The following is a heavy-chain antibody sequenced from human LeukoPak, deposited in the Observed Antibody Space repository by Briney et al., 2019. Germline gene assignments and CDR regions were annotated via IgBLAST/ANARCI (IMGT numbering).Heavy chain of an antibody. CDR3: ARLELRRNYNYSFYMEV. Sequence: ASVTVSHKACGYTFTDYYIHWVRQAPGQGLQWMGWVNPNSGATRYLQTFEGRVKMTTDTSIGTAYMELSSLRPDDTAVYYCARLELRRNYNYSFYMEVWGEGTTVAVFS. J-gene: IGHJ6*03. CDR1: GYTFTDYY. CDR2: VNPNSGAT. V-gene: IGHV1-2*02. D-gene: IGHD1-7*01.